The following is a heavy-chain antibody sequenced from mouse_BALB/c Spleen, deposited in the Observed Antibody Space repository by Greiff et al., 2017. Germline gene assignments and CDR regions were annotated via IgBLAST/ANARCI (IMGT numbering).Heavy chain of an antibody. CDR2: ILPGSGST. J-gene: IGHJ2*01. V-gene: IGHV1-9*01. CDR1: GYTFSSYW. D-gene: IGHD2-4*01. CDR3: ARGGITNYFDY. Sequence: QVQLQQSGAELMKPGASVKISCKATGYTFSSYWIEWVKQRPGHGLEWIGEILPGSGSTNYNEKFKGKATFTADTSSNTAYMQLSSLTSEDSAVYYCARGGITNYFDYWGQGTTLTVSS.